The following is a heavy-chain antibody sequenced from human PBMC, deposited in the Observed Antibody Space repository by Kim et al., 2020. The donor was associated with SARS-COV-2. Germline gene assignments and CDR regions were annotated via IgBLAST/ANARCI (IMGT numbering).Heavy chain of an antibody. D-gene: IGHD3-22*01. CDR1: GFTFSSYS. Sequence: GGSLRLSCAASGFTFSSYSMNWVRQAPGKGLEWVSYISSSSSNIYYADSVKGRFTISRDNAKNSLYLQMNSLRAEDTAVYYCARDGNYYDSSGYGLFDYWGPGTLVTVSS. CDR2: ISSSSSNI. J-gene: IGHJ4*02. CDR3: ARDGNYYDSSGYGLFDY. V-gene: IGHV3-48*04.